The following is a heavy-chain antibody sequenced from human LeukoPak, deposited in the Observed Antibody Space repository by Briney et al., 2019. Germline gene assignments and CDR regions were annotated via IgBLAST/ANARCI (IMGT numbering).Heavy chain of an antibody. CDR3: ARGKIAAPGTLDY. CDR2: IFPGDSDA. J-gene: IGHJ4*02. D-gene: IGHD6-13*01. Sequence: GESLKISCKGSGYSFTSYWIGWVRQMPGKGLEWVGIIFPGDSDARYSPSFQGQVTISADKSIRTAYLQWSSLKASDTAMYYCARGKIAAPGTLDYWGQGTLVTVSS. CDR1: GYSFTSYW. V-gene: IGHV5-51*01.